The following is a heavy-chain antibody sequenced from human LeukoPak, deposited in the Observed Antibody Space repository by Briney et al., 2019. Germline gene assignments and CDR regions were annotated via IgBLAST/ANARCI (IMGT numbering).Heavy chain of an antibody. V-gene: IGHV3-21*01. D-gene: IGHD3-22*01. CDR2: ISSSSSYI. CDR1: GFTFSSYS. CDR3: ARGSFGYDSSGYYLYYYYYYGMDV. Sequence: PGGSLRLSCAASGFTFSSYSMNWVRQAPGKGLEWVSSISSSSSYIYYADSVKGRFTISRDNAKNSLFLQMNSLRAEDTAVYYCARGSFGYDSSGYYLYYYYYYGMDVWGQGTTVTVSS. J-gene: IGHJ6*02.